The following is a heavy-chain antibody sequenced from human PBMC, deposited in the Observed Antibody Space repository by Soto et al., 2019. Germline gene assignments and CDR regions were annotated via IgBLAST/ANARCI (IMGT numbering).Heavy chain of an antibody. D-gene: IGHD2-15*01. CDR3: ASRSYGGGY. CDR1: GFTFSAYW. Sequence: EVQLVESGGGLVQPGGSLRLSCAASGFTFSAYWMHWVRQAPGKGLVWVSRINSDGSNTRYADSVKGRFTISRDNGKNTLYLQMNSLRAKDTAVYYCASRSYGGGYWGQGTLVTVSS. J-gene: IGHJ4*02. CDR2: INSDGSNT. V-gene: IGHV3-74*01.